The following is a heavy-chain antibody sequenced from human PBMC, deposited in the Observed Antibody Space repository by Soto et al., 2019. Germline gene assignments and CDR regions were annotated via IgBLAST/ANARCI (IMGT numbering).Heavy chain of an antibody. J-gene: IGHJ6*02. CDR3: AKDLGYSYGHYYGMDV. Sequence: PWGSLRLSCAASGFTFDDYTMHWVRQAPGKGLEWVSLISWDGGSTYYADSVKGRFTISRDNSKNSLYLQMNSLRTEDTALYYCAKDLGYSYGHYYGMDVWGQGTTVTVSS. V-gene: IGHV3-43*01. D-gene: IGHD5-18*01. CDR1: GFTFDDYT. CDR2: ISWDGGST.